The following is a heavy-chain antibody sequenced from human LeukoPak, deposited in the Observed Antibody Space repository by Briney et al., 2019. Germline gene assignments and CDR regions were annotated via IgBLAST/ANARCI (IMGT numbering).Heavy chain of an antibody. V-gene: IGHV4-61*02. CDR3: ARDYVKYSSSYSVS. CDR1: GGSISNGSYY. CDR2: LYTSGST. Sequence: SETLSLTCTVSGGSISNGSYYWSWIRQPAGKGLEWIGRLYTSGSTNYNPSLKSRVTISVDTSKNQFSLKLSSVTAADTAVYYCARDYVKYSSSYSVSWGQGTLVTVSS. J-gene: IGHJ4*02. D-gene: IGHD6-6*01.